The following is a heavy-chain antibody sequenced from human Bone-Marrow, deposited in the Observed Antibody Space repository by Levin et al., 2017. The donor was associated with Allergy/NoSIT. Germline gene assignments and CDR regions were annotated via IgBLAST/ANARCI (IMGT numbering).Heavy chain of an antibody. CDR2: ISYDGSNK. CDR3: ARGGRYSIAAAGTAFPKYYFDY. J-gene: IGHJ4*02. V-gene: IGHV3-30*04. D-gene: IGHD6-13*01. CDR1: GFTFSSYA. Sequence: GGSLRLSCAASGFTFSSYAMHWVRQAPGKGLELVAVISYDGSNKYYADSVKGRFTISRDNSKNTLYLQMNSLRAEDTAVYYCARGGRYSIAAAGTAFPKYYFDYWGQGTLVTVSS.